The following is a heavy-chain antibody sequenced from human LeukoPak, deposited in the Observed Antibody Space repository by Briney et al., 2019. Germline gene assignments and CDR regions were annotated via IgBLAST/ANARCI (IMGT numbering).Heavy chain of an antibody. CDR2: IHGVGGST. CDR1: GFTYDNYG. CDR3: AREDIVGATYFDY. Sequence: GGSVTLPYAASGFTYDNYGMVWVHQAPGRELEGVSGIHGVGGSTGYADSVKGRFTIYRDNAKNSLYLQMNSLRDEDTALYCCAREDIVGATYFDYWGQGTLVTVSS. V-gene: IGHV3-20*03. D-gene: IGHD1-26*01. J-gene: IGHJ4*02.